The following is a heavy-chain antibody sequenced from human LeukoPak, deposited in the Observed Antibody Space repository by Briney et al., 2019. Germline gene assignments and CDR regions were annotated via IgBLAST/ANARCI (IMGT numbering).Heavy chain of an antibody. CDR1: GFTFSSYG. V-gene: IGHV3-33*01. CDR2: IWDDGSNK. J-gene: IGHJ4*02. Sequence: GRSLRLSCAASGFTFSSYGMHWVRQAPGKGLEWVAVIWDDGSNKYYADSVKGRFTISRDNSKNTLYLQMNSLRAEDTAVYYCARGPPFYSKNYLVYYFDYWGQGTLVTVSS. D-gene: IGHD6-13*01. CDR3: ARGPPFYSKNYLVYYFDY.